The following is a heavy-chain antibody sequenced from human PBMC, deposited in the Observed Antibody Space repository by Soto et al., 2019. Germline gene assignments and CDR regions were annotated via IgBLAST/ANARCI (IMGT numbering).Heavy chain of an antibody. CDR2: IIHSEST. V-gene: IGHV4-34*12. J-gene: IGHJ6*02. CDR1: GGSFSAYY. CDR3: ARQRPTDGRWEFANYYCMDF. Sequence: SETLSLTCAVYGGSFSAYYWSWVRQPPGKGLEWIGEIIHSESTRYNPSLKSRVTISVDTSKNQCSLKLSSVTAADTSVYYCARQRPTDGRWEFANYYCMDFWGQGTPVTVSS. D-gene: IGHD1-26*01.